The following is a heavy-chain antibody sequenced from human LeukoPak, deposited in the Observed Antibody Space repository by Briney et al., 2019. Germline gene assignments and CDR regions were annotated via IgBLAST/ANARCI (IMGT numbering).Heavy chain of an antibody. D-gene: IGHD6-13*01. CDR2: INHSGST. CDR3: ARGPRYSSSWYTNYYFDY. CDR1: GGPFSGYY. V-gene: IGHV4-34*01. Sequence: KPSETLSLTCAVYGGPFSGYYWSWIRQPPGKGLEWIGEINHSGSTNYNPSLKSRVTISVDTSKNQFSLKLSSVTAADTAVYYCARGPRYSSSWYTNYYFDYWGQGTLVTVSS. J-gene: IGHJ4*02.